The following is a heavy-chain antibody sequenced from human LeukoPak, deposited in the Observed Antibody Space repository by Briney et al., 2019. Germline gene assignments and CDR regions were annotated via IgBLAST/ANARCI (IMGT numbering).Heavy chain of an antibody. CDR3: ARDRPITMVRGVDLLNWFDP. CDR2: ISSNGGST. V-gene: IGHV3-64*01. J-gene: IGHJ5*02. CDR1: GFTFSSYA. D-gene: IGHD3-10*01. Sequence: SGGSLRLSCAASGFTFSSYAMHWVRQAPGKGLEYVSAISSNGGSTYYANSVKGRFTISRDNSKNTLYLQMGSLRAEVMAVYYCARDRPITMVRGVDLLNWFDPWGQGTLVTVSS.